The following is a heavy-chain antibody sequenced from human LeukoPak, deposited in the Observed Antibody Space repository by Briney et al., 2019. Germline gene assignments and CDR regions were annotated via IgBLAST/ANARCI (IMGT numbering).Heavy chain of an antibody. J-gene: IGHJ4*02. CDR2: ILYTGRT. Sequence: PSETLSLACTVSGDSISSSRFYWAWIRQPPGKGLEWIGSILYTGRTFYNPSLKSRVTISVDTSKNQFSLRLGSVTASDTAVYYCARRDVGATIDYWGQGTLVTVSS. CDR1: GDSISSSRFY. CDR3: ARRDVGATIDY. V-gene: IGHV4-39*01. D-gene: IGHD1-26*01.